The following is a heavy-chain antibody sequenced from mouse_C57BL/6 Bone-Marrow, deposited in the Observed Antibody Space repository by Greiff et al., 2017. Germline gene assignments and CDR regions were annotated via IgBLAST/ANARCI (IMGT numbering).Heavy chain of an antibody. J-gene: IGHJ2*01. D-gene: IGHD3-1*01. V-gene: IGHV1-19*01. CDR1: GYTFTDYY. CDR3: ARGGYADY. Sequence: VQLQQSGPVLVKPGASVTMSCKASGYTFTDYYMNWVKQSHGKSLECLGVITPYNGGTSYNQKFKGKAPLTVDKSSSTAYMELNSLTSDDSSVYYCARGGYADYWGQGTTLTVSS. CDR2: ITPYNGGT.